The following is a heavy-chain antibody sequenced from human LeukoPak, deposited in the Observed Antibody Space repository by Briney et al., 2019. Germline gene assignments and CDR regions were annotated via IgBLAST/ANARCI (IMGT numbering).Heavy chain of an antibody. CDR3: AKKAIVVLGSNWFDP. D-gene: IGHD2/OR15-2a*01. CDR1: GFTFTNYA. V-gene: IGHV3-23*01. J-gene: IGHJ5*02. CDR2: ISSSGSHT. Sequence: GGSLRLSCAASGFTFTNYAMNWVRQAPGKGLEWVSTISSSGSHTYYADSVKGRFTISRDNSENTLYLQMNSLRDEDTALYYCAKKAIVVLGSNWFDPWGQGTLVTVSS.